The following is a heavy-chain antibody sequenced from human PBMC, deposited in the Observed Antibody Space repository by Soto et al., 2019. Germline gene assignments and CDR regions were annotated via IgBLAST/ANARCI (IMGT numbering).Heavy chain of an antibody. V-gene: IGHV4-39*01. CDR1: GGSISSSSYY. CDR3: ASRTYIAVAVYYFDY. CDR2: IYYSGST. Sequence: QLQLQESGPGLVKPSETLSLTCTVSGGSISSSSYYWGWIRQPPGKGLEWIGSIYYSGSTYYNPSLKSRVTISVDTSKNPFSLKLSSVTAADTAVYYCASRTYIAVAVYYFDYWGQGTLVTVSS. D-gene: IGHD6-19*01. J-gene: IGHJ4*02.